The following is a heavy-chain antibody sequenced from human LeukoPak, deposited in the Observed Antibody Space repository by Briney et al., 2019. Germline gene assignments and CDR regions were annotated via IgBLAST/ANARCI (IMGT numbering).Heavy chain of an antibody. CDR3: ARDQAYYYGSGRRKFDY. Sequence: SETLSLTCAVYGGSFRGYYWNWIRQPPGKGLEWIGEINHSGSTNYNPSLKSRVTISVDTSKNQFSLKLSSVTAADTAVYYCARDQAYYYGSGRRKFDYWGQGTLVTVSS. J-gene: IGHJ4*02. CDR2: INHSGST. CDR1: GGSFRGYY. D-gene: IGHD3-10*01. V-gene: IGHV4-34*01.